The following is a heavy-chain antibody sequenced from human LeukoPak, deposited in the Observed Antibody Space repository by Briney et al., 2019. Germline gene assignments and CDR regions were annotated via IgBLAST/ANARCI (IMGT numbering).Heavy chain of an antibody. Sequence: SVKVSCKASGYTFTGYYMHWVRQAPGQGLEWMGWIIPIFGTPNNVQKFQGGVKVTTDDATGTAYMEPSSLMSEDTAIYYCARVDRYHFYLDVWGKGTPVTVSS. V-gene: IGHV1-69*05. CDR1: GYTFTGYY. CDR2: IIPIFGTP. CDR3: ARVDRYHFYLDV. J-gene: IGHJ6*03.